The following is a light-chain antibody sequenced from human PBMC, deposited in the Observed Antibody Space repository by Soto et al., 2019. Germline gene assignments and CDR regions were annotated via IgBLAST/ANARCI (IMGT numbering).Light chain of an antibody. CDR3: QQFNTSPWT. CDR2: KSS. CDR1: QSVSIW. J-gene: IGKJ1*01. Sequence: DIQMTPSPSTLSASEGDRVTISCRASQSVSIWLAWYQQKPGRAPKLLIYKSSILESGVPSRFSGSGSGTEFTLTISSLQPDDFATYYCQQFNTSPWTFGQGTNVDIK. V-gene: IGKV1-5*03.